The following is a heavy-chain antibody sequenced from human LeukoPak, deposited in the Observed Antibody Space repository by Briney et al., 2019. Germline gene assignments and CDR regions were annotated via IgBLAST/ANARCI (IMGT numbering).Heavy chain of an antibody. D-gene: IGHD5-18*01. V-gene: IGHV1-69*04. J-gene: IGHJ4*02. CDR3: ARMPNKRGYSYRYYFDY. CDR2: IIPILGIA. Sequence: SVKVSCKASGGTFSSYAISWVRQAPGQGLEWMGRIIPILGIANYAQKFQGRVTITADKSTSTAYMELSSLRSEDTAVYYCARMPNKRGYSYRYYFDYWGQGTLVTASS. CDR1: GGTFSSYA.